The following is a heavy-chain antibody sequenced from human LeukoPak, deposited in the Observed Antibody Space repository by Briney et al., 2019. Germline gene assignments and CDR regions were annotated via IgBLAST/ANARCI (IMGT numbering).Heavy chain of an antibody. CDR3: ARRGFYGDYVDY. D-gene: IGHD4-17*01. J-gene: IGHJ4*02. Sequence: PSETLSLTCTVSGGSLSSYYWSWIRQPAGKGLEWIGRIYTSGSTNYNPSLKSRVTMSVDTSKNQFSLKLSSATAADTAVYYCARRGFYGDYVDYWGQGTLVTVSS. CDR1: GGSLSSYY. CDR2: IYTSGST. V-gene: IGHV4-4*07.